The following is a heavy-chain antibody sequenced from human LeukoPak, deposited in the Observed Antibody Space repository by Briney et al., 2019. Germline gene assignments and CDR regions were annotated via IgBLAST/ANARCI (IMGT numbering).Heavy chain of an antibody. CDR3: ARVGPSGSYLFIPEGDYFDY. V-gene: IGHV3-33*01. CDR2: IWYDGSNK. J-gene: IGHJ4*02. D-gene: IGHD1-26*01. CDR1: GFTFSSYG. Sequence: PGGSLRLSCAASGFTFSSYGMHWVRQAPGKGLEWVAVIWYDGSNKYYADSVKVRFTISRDNSKNTLYLQMNSLRAEDTAVYYCARVGPSGSYLFIPEGDYFDYWGQGTLVTVSS.